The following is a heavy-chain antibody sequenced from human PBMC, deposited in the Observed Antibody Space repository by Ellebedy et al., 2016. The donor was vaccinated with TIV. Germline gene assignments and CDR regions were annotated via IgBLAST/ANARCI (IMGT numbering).Heavy chain of an antibody. CDR3: ARVANSYGLDV. CDR2: VYYSGDT. Sequence: MPGGSLRLSCTVSGGSIRSYYWSWIRQPPGQGLEWIGYVYYSGDTNYKPSLKSRVSMSVDTSKNQFSLKLSSVTAADTAVYYCARVANSYGLDVWGQGTTVTVSS. V-gene: IGHV4-59*01. J-gene: IGHJ6*02. CDR1: GGSIRSYY.